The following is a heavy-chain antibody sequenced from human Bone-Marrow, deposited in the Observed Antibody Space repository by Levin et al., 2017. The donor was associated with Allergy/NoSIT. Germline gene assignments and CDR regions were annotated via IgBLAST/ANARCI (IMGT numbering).Heavy chain of an antibody. D-gene: IGHD6-6*01. CDR2: MFSSGSA. V-gene: IGHV4-59*01. CDR1: GDSIPNYY. Sequence: SQTLSLTCNVSGDSIPNYYWTWIRQPPGKGLEWIGYMFSSGSANYSPSLKSRVTMSVDTSKNQFSLKLTSVTAADTAVYYCARGGAPRPGSWGQGTLVTVSA. CDR3: ARGGAPRPGS. J-gene: IGHJ5*02.